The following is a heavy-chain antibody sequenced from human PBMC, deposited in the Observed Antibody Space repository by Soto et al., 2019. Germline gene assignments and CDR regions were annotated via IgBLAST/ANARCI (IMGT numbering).Heavy chain of an antibody. CDR3: AADINCNAPFAP. D-gene: IGHD1-1*01. Sequence: ASVKFSCKASGFTFTSSAVQWVRQARGQRLECIGWIVVGSGNTNYAQKFQERVTITRXXXXSXXXMXLXXLRXEXTAVYYCAADINCNAPFAPRGQRTLVTVSS. J-gene: IGHJ5*02. V-gene: IGHV1-58*01. CDR1: GFTFTSSA. CDR2: IVVGSGNT.